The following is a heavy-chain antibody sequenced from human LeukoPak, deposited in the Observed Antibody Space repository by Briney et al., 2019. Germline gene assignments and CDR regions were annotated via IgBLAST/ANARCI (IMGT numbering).Heavy chain of an antibody. V-gene: IGHV4-59*12. J-gene: IGHJ5*02. CDR1: GGSISSYY. D-gene: IGHD6-19*01. Sequence: SETLSLTCTVSGGSISSYYWSWIRQPPGKGLEWIGYIYYSGSTNYNPSLKSRVTISVDTSKNQFSLKLSSVTAADTAVYYCASIAVAGTGEFDPWGQGTLVTVSS. CDR2: IYYSGST. CDR3: ASIAVAGTGEFDP.